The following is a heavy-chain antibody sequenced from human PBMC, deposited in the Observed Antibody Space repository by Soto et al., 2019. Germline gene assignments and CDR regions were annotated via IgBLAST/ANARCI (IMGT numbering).Heavy chain of an antibody. V-gene: IGHV3-11*05. CDR1: GFTLSDYY. CDR2: ISSSSSYT. D-gene: IGHD3-10*01. J-gene: IGHJ4*02. CDR3: ARGGPPRRLGSGRRADY. Sequence: QVQLVECGGGLVKPGGSLRLACAASGFTLSDYYMSWIRQAPGKGLEWVSYISSSSSYTNYADSVKGRFTISRDNAKNSLYLQMNSLRAEDTAVYYCARGGPPRRLGSGRRADYWGQGTLVTVSS.